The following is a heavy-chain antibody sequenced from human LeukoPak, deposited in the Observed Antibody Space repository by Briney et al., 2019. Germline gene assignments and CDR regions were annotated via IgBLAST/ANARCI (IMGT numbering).Heavy chain of an antibody. D-gene: IGHD4-17*01. CDR3: AKDGPDGDYFDY. V-gene: IGHV3-21*01. J-gene: IGHJ4*02. CDR2: ISSSSSYI. Sequence: GGSLRLSCAASGFTFSSYSMNWVRQAPGKGLEWVSSISSSSSYIYYADSVKGRFTISRDNAKNSLYLQMNSLRAEDTAVYYCAKDGPDGDYFDYWGQGTLVTVSS. CDR1: GFTFSSYS.